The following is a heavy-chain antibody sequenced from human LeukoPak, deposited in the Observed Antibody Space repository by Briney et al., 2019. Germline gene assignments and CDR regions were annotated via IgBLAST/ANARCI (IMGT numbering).Heavy chain of an antibody. CDR2: IYYSGST. V-gene: IGHV4-31*03. CDR1: GGSISSGGYY. CDR3: ARFLEWIQGPDY. Sequence: SETLSLTCTVSGGSISSGGYYWSWIRQHPGKGLEWIGHIYYSGSTYYNPSLKSRVTISVDTSKNQFSLKLSSVTAADTAVYYCARFLEWIQGPDYWGQGTLVTVSS. D-gene: IGHD3-3*01. J-gene: IGHJ4*02.